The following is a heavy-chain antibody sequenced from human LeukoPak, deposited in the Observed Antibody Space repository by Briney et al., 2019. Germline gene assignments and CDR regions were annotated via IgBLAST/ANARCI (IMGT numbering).Heavy chain of an antibody. CDR3: ARGVVIAPQTFDY. CDR1: GESISGFY. CDR2: IYYSGST. V-gene: IGHV4-59*01. Sequence: SETLSLTCTVSGESISGFYWTWIRQLPGKGLEWIGYIYYSGSTNYNPSLKSRVTISVDTSKNQFSLKLSSVTAADTAVYYCARGVVIAPQTFDYWGQGTLVTVSS. J-gene: IGHJ4*02. D-gene: IGHD2-21*01.